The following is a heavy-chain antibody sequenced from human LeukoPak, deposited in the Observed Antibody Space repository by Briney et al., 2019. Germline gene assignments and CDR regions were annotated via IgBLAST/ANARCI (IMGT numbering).Heavy chain of an antibody. CDR3: ASQGYCSGGSCPFDY. V-gene: IGHV4-59*08. D-gene: IGHD2-15*01. Sequence: SETLSLTCTVSGGSISSYYWSWIRQPPGKGLEWIGYIYYSGSTNYNPSLKSRVTISVDTSKNQFSLKLSSVTAADTAVYYCASQGYCSGGSCPFDYWGQGTLVTVSS. CDR1: GGSISSYY. CDR2: IYYSGST. J-gene: IGHJ4*02.